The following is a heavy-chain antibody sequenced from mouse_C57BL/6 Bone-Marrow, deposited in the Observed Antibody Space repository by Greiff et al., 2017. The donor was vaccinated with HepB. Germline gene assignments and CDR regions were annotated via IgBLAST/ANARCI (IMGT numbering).Heavy chain of an antibody. V-gene: IGHV1-54*01. CDR2: INPGSGGT. CDR3: ARGGDYDAMDY. J-gene: IGHJ4*01. CDR1: GYAFTNYL. Sequence: VQLQQSGAELVRPGTSVKVSCKASGYAFTNYLIEWVKQRPGQGLEWIGVINPGSGGTNYNEKFKGKATLTADKSSSTASMQLSSLTSEDSAVYFCARGGDYDAMDYWGQGTSVTVSS.